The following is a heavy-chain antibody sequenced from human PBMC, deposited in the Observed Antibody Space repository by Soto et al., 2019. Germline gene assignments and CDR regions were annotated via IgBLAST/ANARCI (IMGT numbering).Heavy chain of an antibody. J-gene: IGHJ4*02. CDR3: ATHPPYGPLDH. V-gene: IGHV4-61*01. CDR2: IYYSGNT. D-gene: IGHD4-17*01. CDR1: GGSVSSGSYY. Sequence: SETLSLTCTVSGGSVSSGSYYWSWIRQPPGKGLDWIGNIYYSGNTNYNPSLKSRVTISLDTSKNQFSLRLTSVIAADTAVYYCATHPPYGPLDHWGQGTLVTVSS.